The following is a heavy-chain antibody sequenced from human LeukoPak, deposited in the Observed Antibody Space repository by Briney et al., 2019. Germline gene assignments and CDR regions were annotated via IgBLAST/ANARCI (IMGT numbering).Heavy chain of an antibody. Sequence: ASVKVSCKASGYTFTSYYMHWVRQAPGQGLEWMGIINPSGGSTSYAQKFQGRVTMTRDTSTSTVYMELSRLRSEDTAVYYCARDPAIVVVPAAASFDYWGQGTLVTVSS. D-gene: IGHD2-2*01. CDR1: GYTFTSYY. V-gene: IGHV1-46*01. CDR3: ARDPAIVVVPAAASFDY. J-gene: IGHJ4*02. CDR2: INPSGGST.